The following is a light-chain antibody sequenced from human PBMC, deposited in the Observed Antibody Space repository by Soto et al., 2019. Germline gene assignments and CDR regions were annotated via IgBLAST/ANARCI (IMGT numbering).Light chain of an antibody. J-gene: IGKJ5*01. V-gene: IGKV3-20*01. CDR1: ESIRDNY. CDR3: QQYGSSQIT. CDR2: GAS. Sequence: IVLTQSPGTLSLSPGERATLSCRASESIRDNYLAWYQQKPGQAPRLLIYGASSRATGFPDRFSGSGSGTGFTLTISRLEPEDFAVYYCQQYGSSQITFGQGTRLEIK.